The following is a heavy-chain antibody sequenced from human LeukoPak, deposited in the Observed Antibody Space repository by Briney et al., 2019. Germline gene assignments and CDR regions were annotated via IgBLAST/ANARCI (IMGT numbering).Heavy chain of an antibody. Sequence: GGSLRLSCAASGFTFSSFGMHWVRQAPGKGLEWVAVISYDGSNKYYADSMKGRFTISRDNSKNTLYLQMDSLRADDTAVYFCAGTSSGWYHFDYWGQGTLVSVSS. D-gene: IGHD6-19*01. V-gene: IGHV3-30*19. CDR2: ISYDGSNK. CDR3: AGTSSGWYHFDY. J-gene: IGHJ4*02. CDR1: GFTFSSFG.